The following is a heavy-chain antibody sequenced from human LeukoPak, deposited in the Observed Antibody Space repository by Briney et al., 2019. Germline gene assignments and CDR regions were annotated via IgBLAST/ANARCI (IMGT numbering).Heavy chain of an antibody. J-gene: IGHJ4*02. V-gene: IGHV3-23*01. CDR2: ISDSGGSR. Sequence: PGASLRLSCAASGFAFSNQAMGWVRPASGKGLEWVPAISDSGGSRYYADSVKGRFTISRDNSKNTLFLQMNSLRAEDTAVYYCVKDARRTSGWYFFDYWGQGTRVTVSS. CDR1: GFAFSNQA. D-gene: IGHD6-19*01. CDR3: VKDARRTSGWYFFDY.